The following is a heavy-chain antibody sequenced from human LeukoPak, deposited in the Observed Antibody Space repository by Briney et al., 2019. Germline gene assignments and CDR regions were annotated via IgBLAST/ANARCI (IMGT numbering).Heavy chain of an antibody. D-gene: IGHD6-13*01. CDR1: GYTSTSYG. CDR3: AKDGACWY. Sequence: ASVKVSCKASGYTSTSYGISWVRQAPGQGLEWMGWINPNTGGTNYAQKFQGRVTMTRDTSISTAYMELSRLRSDDTAVYYCAKDGACWYWGQSTRLTVSS. V-gene: IGHV1-2*02. J-gene: IGHJ1*01. CDR2: INPNTGGT.